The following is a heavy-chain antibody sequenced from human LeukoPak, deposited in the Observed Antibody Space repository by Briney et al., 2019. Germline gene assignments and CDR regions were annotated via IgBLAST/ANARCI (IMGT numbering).Heavy chain of an antibody. CDR2: IKEDGSEN. CDR1: GFTFCWYW. V-gene: IGHV3-7*04. D-gene: IGHD1-1*01. CDR3: ARQRYSDY. Sequence: PGGSLRIFLGASGFTFCWYWVTWVRPGPGKGPEWVANIKEDGSENSYVESVKGRFTISRDNAKNSLYLQLNSLRAEDTAVYFCARQRYSDYWGQGTLVTVSS. J-gene: IGHJ4*02.